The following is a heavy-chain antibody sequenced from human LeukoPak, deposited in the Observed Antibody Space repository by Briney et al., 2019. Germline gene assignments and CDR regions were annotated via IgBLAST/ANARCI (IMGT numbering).Heavy chain of an antibody. V-gene: IGHV3-33*01. CDR1: GFTFSNYG. D-gene: IGHD6-13*01. Sequence: GGSLRLSCAASGFTFSNYGMHWVRQAPGKGLEWVAVIWYDGNNKYYADSVKGRFTISRDNSKNTLYLQMNSLRAEDTAVYYCARGGAAGGRATYWGQGTLVTVSS. CDR2: IWYDGNNK. CDR3: ARGGAAGGRATY. J-gene: IGHJ4*02.